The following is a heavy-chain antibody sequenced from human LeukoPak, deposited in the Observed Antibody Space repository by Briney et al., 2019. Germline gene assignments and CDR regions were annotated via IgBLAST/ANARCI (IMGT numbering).Heavy chain of an antibody. J-gene: IGHJ4*02. CDR3: AKVGEYSLVAMFGSYFDY. Sequence: QPGGSLRLSCAASGFTFSSSAMSWVRQAPGKGLEWVSAISGSGGSTYYADSVKGRFTISRDNSKNTLYLQMNSLRAEDTAVYYCAKVGEYSLVAMFGSYFDYWGQGTLVTVSS. D-gene: IGHD5-18*01. V-gene: IGHV3-23*01. CDR1: GFTFSSSA. CDR2: ISGSGGST.